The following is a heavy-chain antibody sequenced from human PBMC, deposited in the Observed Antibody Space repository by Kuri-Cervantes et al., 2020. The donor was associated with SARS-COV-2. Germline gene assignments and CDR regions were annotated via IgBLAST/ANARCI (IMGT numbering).Heavy chain of an antibody. CDR1: RDTFTTFG. Sequence: SVKVSCKASRDTFTTFGFSWVRQAPGQGLEWMGGIIPFFGTPNYAQRFEGRVTITADQSTRTVYMEMTSLTLEDTAVYFCVSLTGELILGNAFDIWGQGTMVTVSS. D-gene: IGHD1-26*01. J-gene: IGHJ3*02. V-gene: IGHV1-69*13. CDR2: IIPFFGTP. CDR3: VSLTGELILGNAFDI.